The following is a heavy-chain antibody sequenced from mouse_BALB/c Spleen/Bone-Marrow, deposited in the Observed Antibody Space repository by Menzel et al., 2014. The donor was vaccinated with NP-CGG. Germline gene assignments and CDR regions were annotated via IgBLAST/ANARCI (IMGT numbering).Heavy chain of an antibody. D-gene: IGHD3-3*01. CDR2: ILPGSGST. Sequence: VQLQQSGAELMKPGASVKISCKATGYTFSSYWIEWVKQRPGHGLEWIGEILPGSGSTNYNEKFKGKATFTADTSSNTAYMQLSSLTSEDSAVYYCAREDSLWYFDVWGAGTTVTVSS. V-gene: IGHV1-9*01. J-gene: IGHJ1*01. CDR1: GYTFSSYW. CDR3: AREDSLWYFDV.